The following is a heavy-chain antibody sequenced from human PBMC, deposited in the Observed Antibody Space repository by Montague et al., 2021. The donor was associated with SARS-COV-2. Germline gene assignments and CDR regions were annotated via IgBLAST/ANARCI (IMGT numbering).Heavy chain of an antibody. J-gene: IGHJ6*02. CDR2: ISHTEST. Sequence: SETLSLTCTVSSGSISNNYWSWIRQPPGKGLEWIGIISHTESTNXNPSLESRVSISIDTSKSQFSLRVRSVTAADTAVYYCARSAQFAYGLDVWGQGTTVTISS. CDR1: SGSISNNY. V-gene: IGHV4-59*08. CDR3: ARSAQFAYGLDV. D-gene: IGHD3-16*01.